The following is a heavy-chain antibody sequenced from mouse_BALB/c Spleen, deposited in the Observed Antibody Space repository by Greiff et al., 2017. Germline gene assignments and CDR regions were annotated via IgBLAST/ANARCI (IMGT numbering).Heavy chain of an antibody. Sequence: EVKLMESGGGLVQPGGSLKLSCAASGFDFSRYWMSWVRQAPGKGLEWIGEINPDSSTINYTPSLKDKFIISRDNAKNTLYLQMSNVRSEDTALYYCASPPGYYAMDYWGQGTSVTVSS. CDR2: INPDSSTI. CDR1: GFDFSRYW. V-gene: IGHV4-1*02. CDR3: ASPPGYYAMDY. J-gene: IGHJ4*01.